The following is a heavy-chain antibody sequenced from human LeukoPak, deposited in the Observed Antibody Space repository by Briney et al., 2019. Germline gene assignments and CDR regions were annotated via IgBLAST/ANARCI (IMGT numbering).Heavy chain of an antibody. Sequence: PGGSLRLSCAASGFTFSSYAMHWVRQAPGKGLEWVAVISYDGSNKYYADSVKGRFTISRDNSKNTLYLQMNSLRAEDTAMYYCASPFKQQLIYTDAFDMWGQGTMVTVSS. CDR2: ISYDGSNK. CDR3: ASPFKQQLIYTDAFDM. J-gene: IGHJ3*02. D-gene: IGHD6-13*01. CDR1: GFTFSSYA. V-gene: IGHV3-30*04.